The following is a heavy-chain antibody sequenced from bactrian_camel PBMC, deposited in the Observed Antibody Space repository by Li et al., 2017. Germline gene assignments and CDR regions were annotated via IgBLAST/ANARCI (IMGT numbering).Heavy chain of an antibody. Sequence: HVQLVESGGGSVQTGGSLRLSCTGSGYHYSVYCMAWFRQAPGKERGGVAGVRPDGVTTYADSVKDRFIISQDKSKNALYLQMNMLKPEDTAMYYCAVEKAPSLMETVLFRASGGVLRDCNITNNLGFTFGGQGTQVTVS. CDR2: VRPDGVT. V-gene: IGHV3S53*01. CDR1: GYHYSVYC. CDR3: AVEKAPSLMETVLFRASGGVLRDCNITNNLGFTF. J-gene: IGHJ4*01. D-gene: IGHD1*01.